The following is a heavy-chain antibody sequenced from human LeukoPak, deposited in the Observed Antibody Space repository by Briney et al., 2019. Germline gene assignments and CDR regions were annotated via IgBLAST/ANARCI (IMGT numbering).Heavy chain of an antibody. CDR3: ARDWADRSDY. CDR2: ISAYNGNT. CDR1: GYTFNSYG. D-gene: IGHD3-22*01. J-gene: IGHJ4*02. Sequence: ASVKVSCKASGYTFNSYGISWVRQAPGQGLEWMGWISAYNGNTNYAQKFQGRVTMTTDTSTSTAYMELRSLRSDDTAVYYCARDWADRSDYWGQGTLVAVSS. V-gene: IGHV1-18*01.